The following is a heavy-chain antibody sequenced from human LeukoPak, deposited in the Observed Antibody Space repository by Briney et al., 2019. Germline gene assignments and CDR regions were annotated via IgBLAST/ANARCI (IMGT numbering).Heavy chain of an antibody. CDR1: VGSISSGVYC. J-gene: IGHJ2*01. V-gene: IGHV4-39*01. Sequence: PSETLSLTCTVSVGSISSGVYCGGWIRQPPGNGLEWDGTICYTGTTYYKPTLKTRATIPADTSNNRFSLKLTSVTAADTAVYYCARNQSSGYTISLWYFDLWGRGTLVTVSS. CDR2: ICYTGTT. CDR3: ARNQSSGYTISLWYFDL. D-gene: IGHD5-12*01.